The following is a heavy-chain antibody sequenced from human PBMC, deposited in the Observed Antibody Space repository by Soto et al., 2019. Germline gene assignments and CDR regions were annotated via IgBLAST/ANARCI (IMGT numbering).Heavy chain of an antibody. D-gene: IGHD3-16*01. Sequence: SETLSLTCNVSGGSLTSTTYFWGWVRQPPGKGLEWIGRIFYSGNSYYNPSLKSRVTISVDTSKNQFSLRLRSVTAADAAVYFRACGDVVGHIMDIWGQGTTVTVSS. CDR1: GGSLTSTTYF. V-gene: IGHV4-39*01. J-gene: IGHJ6*02. CDR2: IFYSGNS. CDR3: ACGDVVGHIMDI.